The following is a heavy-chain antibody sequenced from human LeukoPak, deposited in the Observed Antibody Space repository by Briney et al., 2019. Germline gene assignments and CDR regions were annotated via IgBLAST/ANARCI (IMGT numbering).Heavy chain of an antibody. CDR3: ARDIGDGPRYNWFDP. CDR1: GGSISSYY. J-gene: IGHJ5*02. Sequence: SETLSLTCTVSGGSISSYYWSWIRQLAGKGLEWIGRIYTSGSTNYNPSLKSRVTMSVDTSKNQFSLKLSSVTAADTAVYYCARDIGDGPRYNWFDPWGQGTLVTVSS. CDR2: IYTSGST. V-gene: IGHV4-4*07. D-gene: IGHD3-16*01.